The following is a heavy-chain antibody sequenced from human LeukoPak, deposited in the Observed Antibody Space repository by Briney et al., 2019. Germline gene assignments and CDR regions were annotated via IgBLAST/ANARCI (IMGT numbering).Heavy chain of an antibody. CDR2: IIPILGIA. D-gene: IGHD3-22*01. CDR3: AREGSRYYDSSGYQVEYFQH. CDR1: GGTFSSYA. V-gene: IGHV1-69*04. Sequence: SVKVSCKASGGTFSSYAISWVRQAPGQGLEWMGRIIPILGIANYAQKFQGRVTITADKSTSTAYIELSSLRSEDTAVYYCAREGSRYYDSSGYQVEYFQHWGQGTLVTVSS. J-gene: IGHJ1*01.